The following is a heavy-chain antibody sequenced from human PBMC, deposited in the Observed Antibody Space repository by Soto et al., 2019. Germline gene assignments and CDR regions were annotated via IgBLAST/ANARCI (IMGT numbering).Heavy chain of an antibody. CDR3: ARGGSLYWYFDL. CDR1: GYTFTSYA. CDR2: INAGNGNT. D-gene: IGHD1-26*01. J-gene: IGHJ2*01. V-gene: IGHV1-3*01. Sequence: VASVKVSCKASGYTFTSYAMHWVRQAPGQRLEWMGWINAGNGNTKYSQKFQGRVTITRDTSASTAYMELSSLRSEDTAVYYCARGGSLYWYFDLWGRGTLVTV.